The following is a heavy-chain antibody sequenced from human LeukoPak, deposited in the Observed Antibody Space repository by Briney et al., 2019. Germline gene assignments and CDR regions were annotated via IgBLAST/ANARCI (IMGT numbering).Heavy chain of an antibody. CDR3: ARVVSGITIFGVVIAHFDY. J-gene: IGHJ4*02. D-gene: IGHD3-3*01. CDR1: GGSLSGYY. CDR2: INHSGST. V-gene: IGHV4-34*01. Sequence: SETLSLTCAVYGGSLSGYYWSWIRQPPGKGLEWIGEINHSGSTNYNPSLKSRVTISVDTSKNQFSLKLSSVTAADTAVYYCARVVSGITIFGVVIAHFDYWGQGTLVTVSS.